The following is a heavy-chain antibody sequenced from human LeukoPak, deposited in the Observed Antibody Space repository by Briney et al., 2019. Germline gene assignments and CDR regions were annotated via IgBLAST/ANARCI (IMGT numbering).Heavy chain of an antibody. J-gene: IGHJ4*02. CDR2: IKQDGNEK. V-gene: IGHV3-7*01. Sequence: PGGSLRLSCAAPGFIFRNHWMSWVRQAPGRALEWVAHIKQDGNEKHYVDSVEGRFTLSRDDSKNSLYLQMNSLRVDDSAVYYCARGPNYGDRVDYFDYWGQGTLVTVSS. CDR1: GFIFRNHW. CDR3: ARGPNYGDRVDYFDY. D-gene: IGHD4-17*01.